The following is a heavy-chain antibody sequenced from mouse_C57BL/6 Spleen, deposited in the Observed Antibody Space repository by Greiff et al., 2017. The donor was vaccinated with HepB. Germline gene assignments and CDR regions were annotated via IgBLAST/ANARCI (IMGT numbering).Heavy chain of an antibody. D-gene: IGHD6-2*01. Sequence: QVQLQQSGAELAKPGASVKLSCKASGYTFTSYWMHWVKQRPGQGLEWIGYINPSSGYTKYNQKFKDKATLTADKSSSTAYMQLSSLTYEDSAVYYCSRESLRELPGWYFDVWGTGTTVTVSS. CDR3: SRESLRELPGWYFDV. V-gene: IGHV1-7*01. CDR1: GYTFTSYW. CDR2: INPSSGYT. J-gene: IGHJ1*03.